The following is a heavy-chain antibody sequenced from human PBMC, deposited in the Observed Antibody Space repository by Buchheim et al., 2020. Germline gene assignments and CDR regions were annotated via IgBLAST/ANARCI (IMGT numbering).Heavy chain of an antibody. Sequence: EVQLVESGGGLIQPGGSLRLSCAVSGFTFSRFWMHWVRQAPGKGLVWVSRIDEYGTITNYADSVKGRFTISRDNARNTLYLQMNSLRVEDTAVYYCVRDLVGGSDYWGQGIL. CDR2: IDEYGTIT. CDR3: VRDLVGGSDY. J-gene: IGHJ4*02. CDR1: GFTFSRFW. V-gene: IGHV3-74*01. D-gene: IGHD6-25*01.